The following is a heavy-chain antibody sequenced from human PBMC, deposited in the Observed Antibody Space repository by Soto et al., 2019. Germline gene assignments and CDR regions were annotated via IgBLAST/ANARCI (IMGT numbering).Heavy chain of an antibody. J-gene: IGHJ6*02. D-gene: IGHD7-27*01. CDR3: TREGANLGRYGMDV. V-gene: IGHV3-73*02. CDR1: GFTFSGSA. CDR2: IRSKANSYAT. Sequence: EVQLVESGGGLVQPGGSLKLSCAASGFTFSGSAMHWVRQASGKGLEWVVGIRSKANSYATAYAASVKGRFTISRDDSKDTAYLQMDSLKAEDTAVYYCTREGANLGRYGMDVWGQGTTVTVSS.